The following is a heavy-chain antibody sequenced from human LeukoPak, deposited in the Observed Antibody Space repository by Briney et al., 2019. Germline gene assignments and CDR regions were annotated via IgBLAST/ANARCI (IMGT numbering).Heavy chain of an antibody. CDR1: GFSFSSSW. Sequence: ARSLRLSCAASGFSFSSSWMSWIRQAPGKGLEWVANIKQDGSEKSYVDSVKGRFTISRHNARNSLYLQMNSLRAEATAVYYCARGIAVAGTWGQGTPVTVSS. CDR2: IKQDGSEK. V-gene: IGHV3-7*01. CDR3: ARGIAVAGT. D-gene: IGHD6-19*01. J-gene: IGHJ5*02.